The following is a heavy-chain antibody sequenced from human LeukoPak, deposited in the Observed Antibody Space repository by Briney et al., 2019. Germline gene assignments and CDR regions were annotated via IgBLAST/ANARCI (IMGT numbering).Heavy chain of an antibody. CDR3: ARGPYYYDSSGSNGAFDY. D-gene: IGHD3-22*01. CDR1: GYTFTSYD. CDR2: MNPNSGNT. J-gene: IGHJ4*02. Sequence: ASVKVSCKASGYTFTSYDINWVRQATGQGLEWMGWMNPNSGNTGYAQKFQGRVTMTRNTSISTAYMELSSLRSEDTAVYYCARGPYYYDSSGSNGAFDYWGQGTLVTVSS. V-gene: IGHV1-8*02.